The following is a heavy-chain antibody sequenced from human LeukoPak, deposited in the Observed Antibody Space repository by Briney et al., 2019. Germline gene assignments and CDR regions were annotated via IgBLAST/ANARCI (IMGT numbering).Heavy chain of an antibody. V-gene: IGHV3-23*01. CDR2: ISGSGGST. J-gene: IGHJ1*01. Sequence: GGSLRLSCAASGFTFSSYAMSCVRQAPGKGLEWVSAISGSGGSTYYADSVKGRFTISRDNSKNTLYLQMNSLRAEDTAVYYCAKDGLANIAAAGYFQHWGQGTLVTVSS. D-gene: IGHD6-13*01. CDR1: GFTFSSYA. CDR3: AKDGLANIAAAGYFQH.